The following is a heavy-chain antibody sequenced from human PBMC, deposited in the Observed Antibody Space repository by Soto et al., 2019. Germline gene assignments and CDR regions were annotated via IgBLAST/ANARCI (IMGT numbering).Heavy chain of an antibody. D-gene: IGHD6-6*01. V-gene: IGHV3-30*03. Sequence: QVQLVESGGGVFQPGRSLRLSCAASGFTFSSYGMHWVRQAPGKGLEGVAVISYDGSNEYYPDSVKGRFTISRDNSKNTLYLQMNSLRAEDTAVYPCARDRSSSSSFYYGMDVWGQGTTVTVSS. CDR1: GFTFSSYG. CDR3: ARDRSSSSSFYYGMDV. J-gene: IGHJ6*02. CDR2: ISYDGSNE.